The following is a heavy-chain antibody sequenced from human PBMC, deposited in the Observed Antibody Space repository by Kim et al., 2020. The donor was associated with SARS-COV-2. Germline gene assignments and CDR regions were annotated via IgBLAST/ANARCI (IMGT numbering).Heavy chain of an antibody. CDR3: ARDSSRVYYYDSSGYYSFDY. CDR1: GYTFTSYY. V-gene: IGHV1-46*01. J-gene: IGHJ4*02. CDR2: INPSGGST. D-gene: IGHD3-22*01. Sequence: ASVKVSCKASGYTFTSYYMHWVRQAPGQGLEWMGIINPSGGSTSYAQKFQGRVTMTRDTSTSTVYMELSSLRSEDTAVYYCARDSSRVYYYDSSGYYSFDYWGQGTLVTVSS.